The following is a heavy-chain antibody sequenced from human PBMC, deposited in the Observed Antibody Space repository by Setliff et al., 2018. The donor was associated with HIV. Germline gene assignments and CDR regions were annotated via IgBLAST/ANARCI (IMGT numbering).Heavy chain of an antibody. V-gene: IGHV1-69*13. CDR1: GGTFSGYA. CDR2: SIPVFGTV. D-gene: IGHD2-15*01. Sequence: SVKVSCKAPGGTFSGYAFSWVRQAPGQGFEWMGGSIPVFGTVNYAQKFLGRATITADESTNTSYMELTSLRSEDTAVYFCARDSHCSGPSCYSGGQFFDYWGQGTLVTVTS. J-gene: IGHJ4*02. CDR3: ARDSHCSGPSCYSGGQFFDY.